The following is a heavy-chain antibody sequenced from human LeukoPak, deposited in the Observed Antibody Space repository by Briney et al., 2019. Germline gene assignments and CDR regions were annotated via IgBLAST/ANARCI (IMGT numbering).Heavy chain of an antibody. CDR3: ARVLRGIVVVPAALNYYYYYMGV. J-gene: IGHJ6*03. CDR1: GYSFTKFY. D-gene: IGHD2-2*01. CDR2: INPNGGST. Sequence: GASVNVSCKASGYSFTKFYIVWVRQAPGQGLEWMGIINPNGGSTNYAQKFQGRVTMTRNTSISTAYMELSSLRSEDTAVYYCARVLRGIVVVPAALNYYYYYMGVWGKGTTVTISS. V-gene: IGHV1-46*01.